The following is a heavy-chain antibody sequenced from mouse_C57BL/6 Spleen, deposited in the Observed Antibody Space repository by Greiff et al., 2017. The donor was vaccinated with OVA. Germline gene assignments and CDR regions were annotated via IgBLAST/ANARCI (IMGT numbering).Heavy chain of an antibody. CDR1: GFTFSDYY. J-gene: IGHJ4*01. Sequence: EVNVVESEGGLVQPGSSMKLSCTASGFTFSDYYMAWVRQVPEKGLEWVANINYDGSSTYYLDSLKSRFIISRDNAKNILYLQMSSLKSEDTATYYCARGGVTTDYYAMDYWGQGTSVTVSS. D-gene: IGHD2-2*01. V-gene: IGHV5-16*01. CDR3: ARGGVTTDYYAMDY. CDR2: INYDGSST.